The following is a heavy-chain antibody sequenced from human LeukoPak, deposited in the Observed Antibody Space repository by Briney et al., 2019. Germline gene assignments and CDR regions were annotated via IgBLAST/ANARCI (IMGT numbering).Heavy chain of an antibody. CDR1: GSTFSNYA. CDR3: ARDPRNYHDSSGSGNWYFDL. CDR2: ISYDGGNK. V-gene: IGHV3-30*04. J-gene: IGHJ2*01. D-gene: IGHD3-22*01. Sequence: GGSLRLSCAASGSTFSNYAMHWVRQAPGKGLGWVALISYDGGNKYYADSVKGRFTISRDNSKNTLYLQMNSLRPEDTAVFYCARDPRNYHDSSGSGNWYFDLWGRGTLVTVSS.